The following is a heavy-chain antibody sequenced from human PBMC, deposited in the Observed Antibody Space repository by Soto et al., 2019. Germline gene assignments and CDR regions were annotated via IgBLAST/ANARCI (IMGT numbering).Heavy chain of an antibody. V-gene: IGHV1-2*04. D-gene: IGHD3-10*01. J-gene: IGHJ5*02. CDR2: LNPNSGGT. CDR1: GYTFTGYY. CDR3: ARERLGNGSGSYDNWFDP. Sequence: ASVKVSCKASGYTFTGYYMHWVRQAPGQGLERMGWLNPNSGGTNYAQKFQGWVTMTRDTSISTAYMELSRLRSDDTAVYYCARERLGNGSGSYDNWFDPWGQGTLVTVSS.